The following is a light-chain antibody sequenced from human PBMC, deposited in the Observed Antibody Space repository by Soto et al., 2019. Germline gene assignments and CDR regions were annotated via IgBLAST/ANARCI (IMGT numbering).Light chain of an antibody. Sequence: EIVMTQSPATLSVSPGERATLSCRARQSVSRNLAWYQQKPGQAPRLLIYAASTRATGIPARFSGSGSGTEFTLTISSLQSEDFAVYYCQQYNNWPYTFGQGTKLEIK. CDR2: AAS. J-gene: IGKJ2*01. CDR3: QQYNNWPYT. V-gene: IGKV3-15*01. CDR1: QSVSRN.